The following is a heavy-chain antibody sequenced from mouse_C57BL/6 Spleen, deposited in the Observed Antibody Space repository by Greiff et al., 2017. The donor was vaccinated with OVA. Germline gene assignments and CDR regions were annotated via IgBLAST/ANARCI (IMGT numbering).Heavy chain of an antibody. CDR3: ARVITTVVPFDY. J-gene: IGHJ2*01. CDR2: IHPNSGST. V-gene: IGHV1-64*01. D-gene: IGHD1-1*01. Sequence: VQLQQPGAELVKPGASVKLSCKASGYTFTSYWMHWVKQRPGQGLEWIGMIHPNSGSTNYNEKFKSKATLTVDKSSSTAYMQLSSLTSEDSAVYYCARVITTVVPFDYWGQGTTLTVSS. CDR1: GYTFTSYW.